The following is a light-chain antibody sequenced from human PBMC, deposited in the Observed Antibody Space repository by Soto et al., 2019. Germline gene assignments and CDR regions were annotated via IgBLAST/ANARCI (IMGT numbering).Light chain of an antibody. Sequence: QSALTQPPSASWSPGQSVTISCTGTKSDIGVYDFVSWYQHHPGKAPRLIIYEVVQWPSGVPDRFSGSKSGNTASLTVSGLQAADEADYFCKSYAGSNTYVFGSGTKVTVL. V-gene: IGLV2-8*01. CDR1: KSDIGVYDF. CDR3: KSYAGSNTYV. CDR2: EVV. J-gene: IGLJ1*01.